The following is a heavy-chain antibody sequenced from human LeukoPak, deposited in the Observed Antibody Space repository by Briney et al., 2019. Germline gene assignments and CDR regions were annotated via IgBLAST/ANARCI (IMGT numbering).Heavy chain of an antibody. CDR2: IYYSGSI. CDR3: ARDYQWSTDAFDI. D-gene: IGHD2-2*01. CDR1: GGSISSYY. J-gene: IGHJ3*02. Sequence: PSETLSLTCTVSGGSISSYYWSWIRQPPGKGLEWIGYIYYSGSINYNPSLKSRVTISVDTSKNQFSLKLSSVTAADTAVYYCARDYQWSTDAFDIWGQGTMVTVSS. V-gene: IGHV4-59*12.